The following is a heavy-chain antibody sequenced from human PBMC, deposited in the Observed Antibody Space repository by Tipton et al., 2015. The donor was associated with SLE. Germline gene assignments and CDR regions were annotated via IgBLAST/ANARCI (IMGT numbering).Heavy chain of an antibody. D-gene: IGHD2-2*02. CDR1: GFTFSIYA. Sequence: PLRLSCAASGFTFSIYAMHWVRQAPGKGLEWVAVISYDGSNKYYADSVKGRFTISRDNSKNTLCLQMNSLRAEDTAVYYCASSLPYGGLFDYWGQGTLVTVSS. J-gene: IGHJ4*02. CDR2: ISYDGSNK. V-gene: IGHV3-30*04. CDR3: ASSLPYGGLFDY.